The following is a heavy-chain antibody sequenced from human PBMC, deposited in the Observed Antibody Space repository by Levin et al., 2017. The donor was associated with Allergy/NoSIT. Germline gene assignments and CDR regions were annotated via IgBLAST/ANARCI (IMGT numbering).Heavy chain of an antibody. Sequence: GGSLRLSCAASGFTFSSYGMHWVRQAPGKGLEWVAVIWYDGSNKYYADSVKGRFTISRDNSKNTLYLQMNSLRAEDTAVYYCARDSAYCTGGVCYLPDYWGQGTLVTVSS. V-gene: IGHV3-33*01. D-gene: IGHD2-8*02. CDR1: GFTFSSYG. CDR2: IWYDGSNK. J-gene: IGHJ4*02. CDR3: ARDSAYCTGGVCYLPDY.